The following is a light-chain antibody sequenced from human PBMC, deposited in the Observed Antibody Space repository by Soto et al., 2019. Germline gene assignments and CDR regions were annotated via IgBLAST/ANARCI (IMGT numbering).Light chain of an antibody. Sequence: QSALTQPPSASGSPGQSVTISCTGTSSDVGGYNYVSWYQQHPGKAPKLMIYEVSKRPSGVPDRFSGSKSGNTASLTVSGLQAEYEAEYYCSSYAGSNTHVVFGGGTKVTVL. J-gene: IGLJ2*01. V-gene: IGLV2-8*01. CDR1: SSDVGGYNY. CDR3: SSYAGSNTHVV. CDR2: EVS.